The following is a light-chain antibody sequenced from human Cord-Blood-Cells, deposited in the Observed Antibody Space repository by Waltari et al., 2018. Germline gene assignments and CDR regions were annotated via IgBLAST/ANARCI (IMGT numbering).Light chain of an antibody. J-gene: IGLJ2*01. CDR2: DVS. CDR1: SSDVGGYNY. CDR3: CSYAGSYTVV. Sequence: QSALSQPRSVSGSPGQSVTISCTGTSSDVGGYNYVSWYPQHPGKAPKLMIYDVSKRPSGVPDRFSGSKSGKTASRTISGLQAEDEADYYCCSYAGSYTVVFGGGTKLTVL. V-gene: IGLV2-11*01.